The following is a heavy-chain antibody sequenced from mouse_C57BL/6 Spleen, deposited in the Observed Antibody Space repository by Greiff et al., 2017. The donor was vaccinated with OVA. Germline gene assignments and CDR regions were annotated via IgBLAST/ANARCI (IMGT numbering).Heavy chain of an antibody. J-gene: IGHJ4*01. CDR3: ARVGTAHAMDY. CDR2: ISYDGSN. CDR1: GYSITSGYY. V-gene: IGHV3-6*01. Sequence: VQLKESGPGLVKPSQSLSLTCSVTGYSITSGYYWNWIRQFPGNKLEWMGYISYDGSNNYNPSLKNRISITRDTSKNQFFLKLNSVTTEDTATYYCARVGTAHAMDYWGQGTSVTVSS. D-gene: IGHD1-2*01.